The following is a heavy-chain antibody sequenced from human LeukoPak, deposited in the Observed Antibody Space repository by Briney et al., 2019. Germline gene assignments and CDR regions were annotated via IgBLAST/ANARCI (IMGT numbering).Heavy chain of an antibody. V-gene: IGHV3-66*01. CDR1: GITVSNNY. Sequence: GGSLRLSCEVSGITVSNNYMIWVRQAPGKGLEWVSVIDSGGSTYYADSVKGRFTASRDISRNTVFLQLTGLRAEDTAIYYCARDWNGDYAFENWGQGTLVIVSS. CDR2: IDSGGST. J-gene: IGHJ4*02. D-gene: IGHD1-1*01. CDR3: ARDWNGDYAFEN.